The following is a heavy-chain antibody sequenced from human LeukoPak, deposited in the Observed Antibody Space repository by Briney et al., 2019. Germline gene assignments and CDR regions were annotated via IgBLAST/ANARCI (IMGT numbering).Heavy chain of an antibody. Sequence: GGSLRLSCAASGFTFSSYWMSWVRQAPGKGLEWVANIKQDGSEKYYVDSVKGRFTISRDNAKNSLYLQMNSLRAEDTAVYYCARGYDFWSGYSEAIDYWGQGTLVTVSS. CDR3: ARGYDFWSGYSEAIDY. D-gene: IGHD3-3*01. J-gene: IGHJ4*02. CDR2: IKQDGSEK. CDR1: GFTFSSYW. V-gene: IGHV3-7*01.